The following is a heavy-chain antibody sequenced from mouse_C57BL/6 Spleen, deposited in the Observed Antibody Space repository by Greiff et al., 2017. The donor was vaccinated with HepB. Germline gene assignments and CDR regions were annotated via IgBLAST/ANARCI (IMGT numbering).Heavy chain of an antibody. CDR2: INPNNGGT. D-gene: IGHD4-1*01. V-gene: IGHV1-26*01. CDR1: GYTFTDYY. Sequence: VQLQQSGPELVKPGASVKISCKASGYTFTDYYMNWVKQSHGKSLEWIGDINPNNGGTSYNQKFKGKATLTVDKSSSTAYMELRSLTSEDSAVYYCARVGSGTGYFGYWGQGTTLTVSS. J-gene: IGHJ2*01. CDR3: ARVGSGTGYFGY.